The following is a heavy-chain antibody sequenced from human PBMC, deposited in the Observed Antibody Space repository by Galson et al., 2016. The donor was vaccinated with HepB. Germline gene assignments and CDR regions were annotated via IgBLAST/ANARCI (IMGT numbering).Heavy chain of an antibody. D-gene: IGHD2/OR15-2a*01. Sequence: LRLSCAASGFTFSNYGMHWVRQAPGKGLEWVAADSMGGRRKFYADSVKGRFTISRDNSNSMLFLQMSSLRADDTAVYYCARRHEYCPPVGCSVDYWGQGTLVSVSS. CDR3: ARRHEYCPPVGCSVDY. CDR1: GFTFSNYG. V-gene: IGHV3-30*03. J-gene: IGHJ4*02. CDR2: DSMGGRRK.